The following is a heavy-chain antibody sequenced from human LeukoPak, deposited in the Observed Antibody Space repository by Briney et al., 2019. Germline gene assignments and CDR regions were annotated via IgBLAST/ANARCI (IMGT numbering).Heavy chain of an antibody. J-gene: IGHJ4*02. D-gene: IGHD4-23*01. Sequence: GGSLRLSYAASGFTFSSYAMSWVRQAPGKGLEWVSAISGSGGSTYYADSVKGRFTISRDNSKNTLYLQMNSLRAEDTAVYYCARHVVTPGELDYWGQGTLVTVSS. CDR2: ISGSGGST. CDR1: GFTFSSYA. V-gene: IGHV3-23*01. CDR3: ARHVVTPGELDY.